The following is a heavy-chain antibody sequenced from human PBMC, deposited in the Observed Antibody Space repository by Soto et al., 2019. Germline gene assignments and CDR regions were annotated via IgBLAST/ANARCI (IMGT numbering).Heavy chain of an antibody. V-gene: IGHV4-39*02. CDR3: ARRPLVRGIIPYYFDY. D-gene: IGHD3-10*01. J-gene: IGHJ4*02. Sequence: QLQLLESGPGLVKPSETLSLTCTVSGGSVSNTSYYWGWIRQPTGKRLEWIGSVYYSGSAYYNPSLNSRLTISVDTSMNHYSLKLSSVTAADTDIYYCARRPLVRGIIPYYFDYWGQGTLVTVSS. CDR1: GGSVSNTSYY. CDR2: VYYSGSA.